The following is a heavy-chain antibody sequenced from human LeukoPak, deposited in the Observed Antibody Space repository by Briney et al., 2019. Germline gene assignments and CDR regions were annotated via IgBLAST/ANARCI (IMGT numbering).Heavy chain of an antibody. Sequence: SGGSLRLSCAASGFTFSSYSMNWVRQAPGEGLEYVSYISSSSSTIYYGDSVKGRFTISRDKAKNSLYLQMNSLRDEDTAVYYCAKGATPFDFWGQGTLVTVSS. CDR1: GFTFSSYS. CDR3: AKGATPFDF. J-gene: IGHJ4*02. D-gene: IGHD1-26*01. CDR2: ISSSSSTI. V-gene: IGHV3-48*02.